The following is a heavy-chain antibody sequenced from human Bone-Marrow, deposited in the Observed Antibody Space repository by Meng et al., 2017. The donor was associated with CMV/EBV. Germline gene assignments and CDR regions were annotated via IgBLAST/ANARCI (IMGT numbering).Heavy chain of an antibody. V-gene: IGHV2-5*01. CDR3: AHSRVTIFGVPTSGMDV. D-gene: IGHD3-3*01. J-gene: IGHJ6*01. Sequence: SGPTLVKPTQTLTLTCTFSGFSLSTSGVGVGWIRQPPGKALEWLALIYWNDDKRYSPSLKSRLTITKDTSKNQVVLTMTNMDPVDTATYYCAHSRVTIFGVPTSGMDVWRKGPRSPSPQ. CDR1: GFSLSTSGVG. CDR2: IYWNDDK.